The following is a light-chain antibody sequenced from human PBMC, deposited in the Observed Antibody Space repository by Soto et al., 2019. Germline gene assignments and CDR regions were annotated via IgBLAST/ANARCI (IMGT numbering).Light chain of an antibody. Sequence: EIVFPQSLGTLSLSTGERATLPCSASQSFSTVYLAWYQQKPGQAPRLLIYGASNRATGIPDRFSGSGSGSDFTLTISRLEPEDSAVYYCQHYDNLPPLTFGGGTKVDIK. CDR1: QSFSTVY. CDR2: GAS. CDR3: QHYDNLPPLT. J-gene: IGKJ4*01. V-gene: IGKV3-20*01.